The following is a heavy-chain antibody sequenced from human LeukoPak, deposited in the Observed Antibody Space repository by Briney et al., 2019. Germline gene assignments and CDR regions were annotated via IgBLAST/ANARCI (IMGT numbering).Heavy chain of an antibody. J-gene: IGHJ6*02. V-gene: IGHV3-23*01. D-gene: IGHD1-14*01. CDR2: ISSSGGIT. CDR1: GFTFNTYA. CDR3: AKVSGRGLYYDGMDV. Sequence: GGSLRLSCAASGFTFNTYAMHWVRQAPGKGLEWVSYISSSGGITCYADSVKGRFTISRDSSKNTLYLQMNSLRAEDTAIYYCAKVSGRGLYYDGMDVWGQGTTVTVSS.